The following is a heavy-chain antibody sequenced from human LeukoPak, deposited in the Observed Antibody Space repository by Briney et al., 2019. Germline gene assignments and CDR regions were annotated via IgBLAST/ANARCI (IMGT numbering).Heavy chain of an antibody. CDR1: GFTSQHYA. CDR2: INWNSAKI. V-gene: IGHV3-9*02. Sequence: PGRSLRLSCAGSGFTSQHYAIQWVRQVPGKGLEWVSGINWNSAKIGYADSVKGRFTISRDNAKNSVSLQMNSLRGEDTALYYCAKDKSAFYNGYDWDLDVWGQGTLVTVSS. J-gene: IGHJ4*02. CDR3: AKDKSAFYNGYDWDLDV. D-gene: IGHD5-12*01.